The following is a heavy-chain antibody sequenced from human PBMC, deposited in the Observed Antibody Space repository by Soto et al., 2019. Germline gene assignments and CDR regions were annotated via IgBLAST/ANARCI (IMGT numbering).Heavy chain of an antibody. CDR1: GGSVSSGSYY. CDR2: IYYSGST. Sequence: SETLSLTCTVSGGSVSSGSYYWSWIRQPPGKGLEWIGYIYYSGSTNYNPSLKSRVTISVDTSKNQFSLKLSSVTAADTAVYYCARDLRVPAAVWFDPWGQGTLVTVSS. D-gene: IGHD2-2*01. J-gene: IGHJ5*02. V-gene: IGHV4-61*01. CDR3: ARDLRVPAAVWFDP.